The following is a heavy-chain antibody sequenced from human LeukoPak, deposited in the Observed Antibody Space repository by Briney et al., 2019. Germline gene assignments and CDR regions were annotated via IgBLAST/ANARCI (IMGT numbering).Heavy chain of an antibody. V-gene: IGHV4-34*01. J-gene: IGHJ6*03. Sequence: SETLSLTCAVYGGSFSGYYWSWIRQPPGKGLEWIGEINHSGSTNYNPSLKSRVTISVDTSKNQFSLKLSSVTAADTAVYYCARGARGNWNYSDYYYYYIDVWGKGTTVTVSS. D-gene: IGHD1-7*01. CDR1: GGSFSGYY. CDR3: ARGARGNWNYSDYYYYYIDV. CDR2: INHSGST.